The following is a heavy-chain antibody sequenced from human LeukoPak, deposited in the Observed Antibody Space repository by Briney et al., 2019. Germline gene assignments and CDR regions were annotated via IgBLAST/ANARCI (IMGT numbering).Heavy chain of an antibody. CDR2: IGTAGDT. V-gene: IGHV3-13*01. J-gene: IGHJ4*02. CDR1: GFTFSSYD. CDR3: ARVHLGYCSSTSCPADY. Sequence: GGSLRLSCAASGFTFSSYDMHWVRQATGKGLEWVSAIGTAGDTYYPGSVKGRFTISRDNAKNSLYLQMNSLRAEDTAVYYCARVHLGYCSSTSCPADYWGQGTLVTVSS. D-gene: IGHD2-2*01.